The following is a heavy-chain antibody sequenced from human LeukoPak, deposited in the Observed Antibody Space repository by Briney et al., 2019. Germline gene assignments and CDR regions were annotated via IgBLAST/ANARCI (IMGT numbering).Heavy chain of an antibody. CDR3: ARAVNTPIYYFEY. J-gene: IGHJ4*02. D-gene: IGHD1/OR15-1a*01. CDR1: GYTFTSNY. Sequence: ASVRVSCKAFGYTFTSNYMHWVRQAPGQGLEWMGIINPSGGSTSYAQKFQGRITLSRDTSTSTVYMELSSLRSDDTAVYYCARAVNTPIYYFEYWGQGALVTVSS. V-gene: IGHV1-46*01. CDR2: INPSGGST.